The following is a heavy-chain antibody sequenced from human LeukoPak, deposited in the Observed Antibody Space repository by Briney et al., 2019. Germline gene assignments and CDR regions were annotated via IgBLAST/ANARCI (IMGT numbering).Heavy chain of an antibody. CDR1: GFTFSSYT. D-gene: IGHD6-13*01. Sequence: GGSLRLSCAASGFTFSSYTMNWVRQAPGKGLEWVSSISSRSNYIYYADSLKGRFTISRDNAKNSLYLHMNSLRAEDTAVYYCARAGPGIAAAGYHPPSYYYYMDVWGKGTTVTISS. J-gene: IGHJ6*03. V-gene: IGHV3-21*01. CDR3: ARAGPGIAAAGYHPPSYYYYMDV. CDR2: ISSRSNYI.